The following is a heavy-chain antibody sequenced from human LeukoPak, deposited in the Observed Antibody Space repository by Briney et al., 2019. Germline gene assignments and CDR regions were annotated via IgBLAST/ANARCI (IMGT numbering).Heavy chain of an antibody. CDR3: AREWGGSIVVVPGGY. J-gene: IGHJ4*02. Sequence: EASVKVSCKASGYTFTSYYMHWVRQAPGQGLEWMGIINPSGGSTSYAQKFQGRVTMTRDTSTSTVYMELSSLRSEDTAVYYCAREWGGSIVVVPGGYWGQGTLVTVSS. CDR2: INPSGGST. D-gene: IGHD2-2*01. V-gene: IGHV1-46*01. CDR1: GYTFTSYY.